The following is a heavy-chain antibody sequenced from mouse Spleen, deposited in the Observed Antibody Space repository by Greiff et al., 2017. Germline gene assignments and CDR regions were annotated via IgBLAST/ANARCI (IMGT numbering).Heavy chain of an antibody. V-gene: IGHV5-9-4*01. D-gene: IGHD1-2*01. CDR2: ISSGGSYT. CDR1: GFTFSSYA. Sequence: EVMLVESGGGLVKPGGSLKLSCAASGFTFSSYAMSWVRQSPEKRLEWVAEISSGGSYTYYPDTVTGRFTISRDNAKNTLYLEMSSLRSEDTAMYYCARVTTAHYYAMDYWGQGTSVTVSS. CDR3: ARVTTAHYYAMDY. J-gene: IGHJ4*01.